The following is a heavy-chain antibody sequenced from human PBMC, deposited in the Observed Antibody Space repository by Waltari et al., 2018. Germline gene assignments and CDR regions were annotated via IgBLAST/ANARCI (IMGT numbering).Heavy chain of an antibody. J-gene: IGHJ3*02. D-gene: IGHD3-22*01. V-gene: IGHV4-39*07. CDR3: ARVYDKSGYFSSSAFDI. Sequence: QVQLQESGPGLVKSSETLSLTCTVSGGSITGSNSYWGWIRQPPGKGLEWIGTFYSSVSVYDNLSLKSRVIISVDTSKNQFSLKLSSVTAADTAVYYCARVYDKSGYFSSSAFDIWGQGTVVTVSS. CDR2: FYSSVSV. CDR1: GGSITGSNSY.